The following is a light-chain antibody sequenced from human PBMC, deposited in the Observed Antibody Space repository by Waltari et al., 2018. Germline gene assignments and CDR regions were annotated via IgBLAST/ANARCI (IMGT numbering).Light chain of an antibody. V-gene: IGKV1-5*03. J-gene: IGKJ1*01. Sequence: DVKMTQSPSFLSASLGDGVTITCRASQTISGRLAWYQQKPGAAPKHLTDKASNLDGGVPSRFSGSDSGAEFTLTISSLQPDDFATYYCQQYNEFPWTFGQGTKVDIK. CDR1: QTISGR. CDR2: KAS. CDR3: QQYNEFPWT.